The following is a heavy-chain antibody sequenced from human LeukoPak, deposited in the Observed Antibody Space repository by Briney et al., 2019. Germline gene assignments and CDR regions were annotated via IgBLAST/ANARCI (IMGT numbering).Heavy chain of an antibody. D-gene: IGHD5-12*01. V-gene: IGHV3-48*01. CDR1: GFTFSSYS. Sequence: PGGSLRLSCAASGFTFSSYSMNWVRQAPGKGLEWVSYISSSSTIYYADSVKGRFTISRDNAKNPLYLQMNSLRAEDTAVYYCAREWAIVALDYWGQGTLVTVSS. CDR2: ISSSSTI. J-gene: IGHJ4*02. CDR3: AREWAIVALDY.